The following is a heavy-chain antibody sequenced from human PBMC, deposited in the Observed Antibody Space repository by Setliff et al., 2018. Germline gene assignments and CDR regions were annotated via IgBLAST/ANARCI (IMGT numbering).Heavy chain of an antibody. CDR3: ARGWAALGIIGY. CDR1: GGTFSSYA. D-gene: IGHD7-27*01. Sequence: GASVKVSCKASGGTFSSYAISWVRQAPGQGLEWMGGIIPIFGTANYAQKFQGRVTITADESTSTAYMELSSLRSEDTAVYYCARGWAALGIIGYWGQGTLVTVS. CDR2: IIPIFGTA. V-gene: IGHV1-69*13. J-gene: IGHJ4*02.